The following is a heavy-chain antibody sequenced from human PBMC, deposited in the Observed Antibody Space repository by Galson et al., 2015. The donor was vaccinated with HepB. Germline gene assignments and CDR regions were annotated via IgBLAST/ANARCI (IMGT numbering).Heavy chain of an antibody. CDR3: AKSSIAARPTYYYYYMDV. Sequence: SLRLSCAASGFTVSSNYMSWVRQAPGKGLEWVSVIYSGGSTYYADSVKGRFTISRDNSKNTLYLQMNSLRAEDTAVYYCAKSSIAARPTYYYYYMDVWGKGTTVTVSS. V-gene: IGHV3-66*01. CDR2: IYSGGST. J-gene: IGHJ6*03. D-gene: IGHD6-6*01. CDR1: GFTVSSNY.